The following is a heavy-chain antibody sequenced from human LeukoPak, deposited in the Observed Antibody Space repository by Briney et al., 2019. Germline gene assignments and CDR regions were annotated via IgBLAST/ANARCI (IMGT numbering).Heavy chain of an antibody. CDR1: GGTFSSYA. CDR3: ARVGVGATPPFDY. D-gene: IGHD1-26*01. Sequence: SVKVSCKASGGTFSSYAISWVRQAPGQGLEWMGRTIPILGIANYAQKFQGRVTITADKSTSTAYMELSSLRSEDTAVYYCARVGVGATPPFDYWGQGTLVTVSS. J-gene: IGHJ4*02. V-gene: IGHV1-69*04. CDR2: TIPILGIA.